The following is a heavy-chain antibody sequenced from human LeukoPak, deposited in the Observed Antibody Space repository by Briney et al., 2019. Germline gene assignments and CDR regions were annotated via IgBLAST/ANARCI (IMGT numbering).Heavy chain of an antibody. CDR3: ARGGYYYGSGSYYWFDP. V-gene: IGHV4-4*07. J-gene: IGHJ5*02. Sequence: SETQSLTCTVSGGSISSYYWSWIRQPAGKGLEWIGRIYTSGSTNYNPSLKSRVTMSVDTSKNQFSLKLSSVTAADTAVYYCARGGYYYGSGSYYWFDPWGQGTLVTVSS. CDR2: IYTSGST. CDR1: GGSISSYY. D-gene: IGHD3-10*01.